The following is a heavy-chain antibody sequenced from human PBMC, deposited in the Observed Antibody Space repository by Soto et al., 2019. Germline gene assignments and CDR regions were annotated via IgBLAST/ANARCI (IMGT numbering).Heavy chain of an antibody. J-gene: IGHJ4*02. CDR2: IFPLTDIP. Sequence: SVKVSCEASGGTFRNYPINWVRQAPGQGLEWMGSIFPLTDIPDYAQNFQARLTISADKSTSTAYMELSSLTSDDTAMYFCARGPLVVLNYFESWGQGTLVTVSS. CDR3: ARGPLVVLNYFES. V-gene: IGHV1-69*04. CDR1: GGTFRNYP.